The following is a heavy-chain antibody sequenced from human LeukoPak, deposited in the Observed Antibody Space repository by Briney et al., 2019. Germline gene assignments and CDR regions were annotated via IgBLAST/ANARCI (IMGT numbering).Heavy chain of an antibody. J-gene: IGHJ4*02. D-gene: IGHD1-14*01. V-gene: IGHV1-69*13. CDR1: GGTFSSYA. Sequence: SVKVSCKASGGTFSSYAISWVRQAPGQGLEWXXXXXPIFGTANYAQKXXGRVTITADESTSTAYMELSSLRSEDTAVYYCATVSFFDPHNRPYYFDYWGQGTLVTVSS. CDR3: ATVSFFDPHNRPYYFDY. CDR2: XXPIFGTA.